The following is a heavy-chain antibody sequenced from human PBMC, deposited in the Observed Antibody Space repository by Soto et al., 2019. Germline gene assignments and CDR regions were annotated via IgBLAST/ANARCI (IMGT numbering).Heavy chain of an antibody. D-gene: IGHD4-17*01. Sequence: QVQLQESGPGLVKPSQTLSLTCTVSGGSISSGDYYWSWIRQPPGKGLEWIGYIYYSGSTYYNPSLKSRVTISVDTSKNQFSLKLSSVTAADTAVYYCARDLDYGGNSVWYFDLWGRGTLVTVSS. CDR2: IYYSGST. CDR3: ARDLDYGGNSVWYFDL. J-gene: IGHJ2*01. V-gene: IGHV4-30-4*01. CDR1: GGSISSGDYY.